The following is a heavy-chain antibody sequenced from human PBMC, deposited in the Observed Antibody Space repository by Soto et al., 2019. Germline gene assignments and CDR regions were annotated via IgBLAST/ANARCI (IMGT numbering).Heavy chain of an antibody. V-gene: IGHV4-4*02. D-gene: IGHD6-13*01. Sequence: QVQLQESGPGLVKPSGTLSLTCAVSGGSISSTNWWSWVRQPPGKGLEWIGEIYHSGSTNYTPSFKSRGTISVDKSKNQFSLKLTSVTAADTAVYYCARDRGIAAAGVWGQGTLVTVSS. J-gene: IGHJ4*02. CDR2: IYHSGST. CDR3: ARDRGIAAAGV. CDR1: GGSISSTNW.